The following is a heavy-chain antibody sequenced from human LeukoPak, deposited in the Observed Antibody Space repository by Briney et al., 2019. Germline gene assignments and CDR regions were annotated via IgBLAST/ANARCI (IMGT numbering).Heavy chain of an antibody. Sequence: GGSLRLSCEASGFTIITHSMGWVRQAPGKGLEWDSSISGRSVFISYTASVKGRFTISRDNAKNSLYLQMNSLRAEDTAVYYCARDIVRIVVVPAATFDYYYYMDVWGKGTTVTVSS. J-gene: IGHJ6*03. CDR1: GFTIITHS. V-gene: IGHV3-21*01. CDR3: ARDIVRIVVVPAATFDYYYYMDV. D-gene: IGHD2-2*01. CDR2: ISGRSVFI.